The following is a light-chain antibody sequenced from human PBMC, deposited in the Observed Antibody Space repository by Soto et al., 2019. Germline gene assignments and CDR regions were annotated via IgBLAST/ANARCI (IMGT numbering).Light chain of an antibody. V-gene: IGKV2-28*01. CDR2: LGS. Sequence: DIVMTQSPPSLPVTPGEPASISCRSSQSLLHSNGYNFLDWYLQKPGQSPQLLIYLGSNRAAGVPDRFSGSGPGTDFTLKISRVEAEDVGVYDCKHDLQAPDSFGQGTKLE. CDR1: QSLLHSNGYNF. CDR3: KHDLQAPDS. J-gene: IGKJ2*03.